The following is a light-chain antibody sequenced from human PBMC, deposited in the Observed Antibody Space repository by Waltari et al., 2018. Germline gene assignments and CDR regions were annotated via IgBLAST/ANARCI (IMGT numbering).Light chain of an antibody. Sequence: QSALTQPPSASGSPGQSVTISCTGTSSDVGGYNYVFWYQQHPGKAPKLMIYEVRNRPSGVPDRFSGSKSGNTASLTVSGLQAEDEADYYCSSYAGSNTVVFGGGTKLTVL. V-gene: IGLV2-8*01. CDR3: SSYAGSNTVV. CDR1: SSDVGGYNY. J-gene: IGLJ2*01. CDR2: EVR.